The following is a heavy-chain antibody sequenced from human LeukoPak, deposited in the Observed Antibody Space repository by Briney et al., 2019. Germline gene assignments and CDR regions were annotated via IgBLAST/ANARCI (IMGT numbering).Heavy chain of an antibody. CDR2: ISSSSSYI. Sequence: GGSLRLSWAASGFTFSSYSMNWVRQARGKGLEWVSSISSSSSYIYYADSVKGRFTISRDNAKNSLYLQMNSLRAEDTAVYYCARSLWSGSYEDCWGQGTLVTVSS. J-gene: IGHJ4*02. CDR3: ARSLWSGSYEDC. V-gene: IGHV3-21*01. D-gene: IGHD3-3*01. CDR1: GFTFSSYS.